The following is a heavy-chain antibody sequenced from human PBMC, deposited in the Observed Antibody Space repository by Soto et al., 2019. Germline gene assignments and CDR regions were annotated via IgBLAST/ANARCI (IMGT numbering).Heavy chain of an antibody. Sequence: SETLSLTCTVSGGSISSYYWSWIRQPPGKGLEWIGYIYYSGSTNYNPSLKSRVTISVDTSRNQFSLKLSSVTAADTAVYYCARLVVVVAADAFDIWGQGTMVTVSS. CDR3: ARLVVVVAADAFDI. CDR1: GGSISSYY. D-gene: IGHD2-15*01. V-gene: IGHV4-59*08. CDR2: IYYSGST. J-gene: IGHJ3*02.